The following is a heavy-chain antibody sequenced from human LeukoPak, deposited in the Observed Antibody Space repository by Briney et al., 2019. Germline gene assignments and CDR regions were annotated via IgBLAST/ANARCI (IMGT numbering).Heavy chain of an antibody. Sequence: PSETLSLTCAVSGGSISSSNWWSWVRRPPGKGLEWIGEIYHSGSTNYNPSLKSRVTISVDKFKNQFSLKLSSVTAADTAVYYCARVESGYYNFGYWGQGTLVTVSS. J-gene: IGHJ4*02. CDR1: GGSISSSNW. CDR3: ARVESGYYNFGY. D-gene: IGHD3-22*01. CDR2: IYHSGST. V-gene: IGHV4-4*02.